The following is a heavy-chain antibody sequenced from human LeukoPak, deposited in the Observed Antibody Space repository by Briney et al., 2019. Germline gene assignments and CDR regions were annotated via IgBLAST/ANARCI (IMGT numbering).Heavy chain of an antibody. V-gene: IGHV1-2*02. CDR1: GYTFTDYY. CDR3: AKEREGYYDILTGYYGVGALDI. Sequence: GASVKVSCKASGYTFTDYYMHWVRQAPGQGLEWMGWINPNSGGTNYAQQCQGRVTMTRDTSISTAYMELSRLRSDDTASYYGAKEREGYYDILTGYYGVGALDIWGQGTMVTVSS. J-gene: IGHJ3*02. D-gene: IGHD3-9*01. CDR2: INPNSGGT.